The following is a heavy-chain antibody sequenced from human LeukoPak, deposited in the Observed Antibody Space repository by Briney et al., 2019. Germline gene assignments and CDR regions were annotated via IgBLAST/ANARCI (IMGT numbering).Heavy chain of an antibody. V-gene: IGHV4-59*08. CDR3: ASYGSGSYYGFDY. CDR2: IYYSGST. CDR1: GGSISSYY. J-gene: IGHJ4*02. D-gene: IGHD3-10*01. Sequence: SETLSLTCTVSGGSISSYYWSWIRQPPGKGLEWIGYIYYSGSTNYNPSLKSRVTIPVDTSKNQFSLKLSSVTAADTAVYYCASYGSGSYYGFDYWGQGTLVTVSS.